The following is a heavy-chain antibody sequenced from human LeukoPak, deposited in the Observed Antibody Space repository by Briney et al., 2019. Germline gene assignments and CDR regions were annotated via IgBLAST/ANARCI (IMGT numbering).Heavy chain of an antibody. J-gene: IGHJ5*02. Sequence: PSETLSLTCAVYGGSFSGYYWSWIRQPPGKGLEWIGEINHSGSTSYNPSLKSRVTISVDTSKNQFSLKLSSVTAADTAVYYCARDPGYSSGLRWFDPWGQGTLVTVSS. D-gene: IGHD6-19*01. CDR2: INHSGST. V-gene: IGHV4-34*01. CDR1: GGSFSGYY. CDR3: ARDPGYSSGLRWFDP.